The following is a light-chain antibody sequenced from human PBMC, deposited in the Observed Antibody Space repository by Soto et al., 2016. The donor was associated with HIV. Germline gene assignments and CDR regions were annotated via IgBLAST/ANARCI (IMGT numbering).Light chain of an antibody. Sequence: DIQMTQSPSTLSASVGDRVTITCRASQSISSWLAWYQQKPGKAPKLLIYKASSLESGVPSRFSGSGSGTEFTLAISSLQPDDFATYYCQQYNRYLTFGQGTKLEIK. CDR3: QQYNRYLT. J-gene: IGKJ2*01. CDR1: QSISSW. CDR2: KAS. V-gene: IGKV1-5*03.